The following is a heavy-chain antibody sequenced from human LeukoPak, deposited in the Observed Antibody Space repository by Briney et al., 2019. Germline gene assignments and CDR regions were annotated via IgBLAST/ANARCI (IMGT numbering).Heavy chain of an antibody. CDR3: ARYRAGRRSYHYYGMDV. V-gene: IGHV1-18*01. Sequence: GASVKVSCKASGYTFTSYGISWVRQAPGQGLEWMGWISAYNGNTNYAQKLQGRVTMTTDTSTSTAYMELRSLRSDDTAVYYCARYRAGRRSYHYYGMDVWGQGTTVTVSS. CDR2: ISAYNGNT. J-gene: IGHJ6*02. CDR1: GYTFTSYG.